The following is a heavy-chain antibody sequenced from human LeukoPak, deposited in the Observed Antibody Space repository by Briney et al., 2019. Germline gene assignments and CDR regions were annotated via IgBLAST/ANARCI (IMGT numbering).Heavy chain of an antibody. CDR2: INPNSGGT. CDR3: ARGGCSSTSCPIKLDP. J-gene: IGHJ5*02. V-gene: IGHV1-2*02. Sequence: ASVKVSCKASGYTFTGYYMHWVRQAPGQGLEWMGWINPNSGGTNYARKFQGRVTMTRDTSISTAYMELSRLRSDDTAVYYCARGGCSSTSCPIKLDPWGQGTLVTVSS. CDR1: GYTFTGYY. D-gene: IGHD2-2*01.